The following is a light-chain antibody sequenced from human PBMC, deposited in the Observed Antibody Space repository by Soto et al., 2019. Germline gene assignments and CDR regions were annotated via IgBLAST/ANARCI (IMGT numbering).Light chain of an antibody. Sequence: EIVMTQSPATLSVSPGERATLSCRASQSVSSNLAWYQQKPGQAPRLLIYGASTRATGIPARFSGSGSGTKFTLTISSLQSEDFAVYYCQQYNNWPSMYTFGQGTKLEIK. CDR1: QSVSSN. CDR3: QQYNNWPSMYT. V-gene: IGKV3-15*01. J-gene: IGKJ2*01. CDR2: GAS.